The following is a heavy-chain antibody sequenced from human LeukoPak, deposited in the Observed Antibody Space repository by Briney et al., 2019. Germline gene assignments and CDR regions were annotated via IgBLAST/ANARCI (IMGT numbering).Heavy chain of an antibody. CDR2: IYHSGST. V-gene: IGHV4-4*02. CDR3: ARDQAGWYIDY. D-gene: IGHD6-19*01. J-gene: IGHJ4*02. CDR1: GGSISSSNW. Sequence: SETLSLTCAVSGGSISSSNWWSWVRQPPGKGLEWIGEIYHSGSTNYNPSLKSRVTISVDTSKNQFSLKLSSVTAADTAVYYCARDQAGWYIDYWGQGTLDTVSS.